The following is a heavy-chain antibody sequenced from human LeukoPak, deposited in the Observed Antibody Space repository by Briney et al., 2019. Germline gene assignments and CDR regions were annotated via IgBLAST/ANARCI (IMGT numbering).Heavy chain of an antibody. V-gene: IGHV1-69*01. CDR1: GGIFSSYA. D-gene: IGHD3-22*01. J-gene: IGHJ4*02. CDR2: IITIFGTA. Sequence: SVKVSCKASGGIFSSYAISWVRQAPGQGLEWMGGIITIFGTANYAQKFQGRVTITADESTSTAYMELSSLGSEDTAVYYCARERDYYDSSGYTVVGYFDYWGQGTLVTVSS. CDR3: ARERDYYDSSGYTVVGYFDY.